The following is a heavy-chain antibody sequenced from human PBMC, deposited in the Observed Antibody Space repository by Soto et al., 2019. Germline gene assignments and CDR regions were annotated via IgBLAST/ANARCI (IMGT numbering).Heavy chain of an antibody. J-gene: IGHJ4*02. D-gene: IGHD5-12*01. CDR1: GGSISSGGYY. CDR2: IYYSGIT. CDR3: ARASKMATIFGY. V-gene: IGHV4-31*03. Sequence: SGTLSRTGTVSGGSISSGGYYWSWIRQHPGKGLEWIGYIYYSGITYYNPSLKSRVTISVDTSKNQFSLKLSSVTAADTAVYYCARASKMATIFGYWGQGTLVTVSS.